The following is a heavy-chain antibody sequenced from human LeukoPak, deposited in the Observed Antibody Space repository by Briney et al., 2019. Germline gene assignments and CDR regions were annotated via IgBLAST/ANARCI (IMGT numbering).Heavy chain of an antibody. CDR1: GFTFSSYG. V-gene: IGHV3-23*01. Sequence: GGSLRLSCAASGFTFSSYGMSWVRQAPGKGLEWVSAISGSGGSTYYADSVKGRFTISRDNSKNTLYLQMNSLRVEDTALYYCARASVSFYYYYMDVWGEGTTVTVSS. CDR3: ARASVSFYYYYMDV. CDR2: ISGSGGST. D-gene: IGHD4-11*01. J-gene: IGHJ6*03.